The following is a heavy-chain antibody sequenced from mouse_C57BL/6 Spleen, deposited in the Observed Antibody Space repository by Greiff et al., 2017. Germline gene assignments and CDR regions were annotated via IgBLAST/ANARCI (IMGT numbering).Heavy chain of an antibody. J-gene: IGHJ2*01. CDR1: GYTFTEYT. D-gene: IGHD2-4*01. CDR2: FYPGSGSI. CDR3: ARHPYYDYDEGLAYFDY. Sequence: VKLMESGAELVKPGASVKLSCKASGYTFTEYTIHWVKQRSGQGLEWIGWFYPGSGSIKYNEKFKDKATLTADKSSSTVYMELSRLTSEDSAVYFCARHPYYDYDEGLAYFDYWGQGTTLTVSS. V-gene: IGHV1-62-2*01.